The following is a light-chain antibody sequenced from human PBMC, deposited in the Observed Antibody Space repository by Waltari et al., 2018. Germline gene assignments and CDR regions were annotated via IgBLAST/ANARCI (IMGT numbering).Light chain of an antibody. CDR3: ATRDEGPTVV. CDR1: LSNIGPHY. V-gene: IGLV1-47*01. Sequence: QSVLTQPPSASGTTGQSVTTPCSGSLSNIGPHYVYWYQQLPGTAPKLLIYLTHQRPSGVPDRFSASKSGTSASLAISGLRFEDEGDYYCATRDEGPTVVFGGGTKVTVL. CDR2: LTH. J-gene: IGLJ2*01.